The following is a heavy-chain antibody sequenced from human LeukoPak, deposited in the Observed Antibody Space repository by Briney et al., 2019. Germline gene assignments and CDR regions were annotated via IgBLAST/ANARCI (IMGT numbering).Heavy chain of an antibody. CDR3: ARLSRGAFDI. CDR2: INHSGST. D-gene: IGHD3-10*01. Sequence: PSETLSLTCVLYGGSSSGYYWSWIRQPPGKGLEWIGEINHSGSTNYNPSLKSRVTISVDTSKNQFSLKLSSVTAADTAVYYCARLSRGAFDIWGQGTMVTVSS. V-gene: IGHV4-34*01. CDR1: GGSSSGYY. J-gene: IGHJ3*02.